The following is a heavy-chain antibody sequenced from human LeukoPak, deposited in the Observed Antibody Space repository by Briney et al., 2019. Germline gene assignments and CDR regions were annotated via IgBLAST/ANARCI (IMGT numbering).Heavy chain of an antibody. D-gene: IGHD2-21*01. V-gene: IGHV1-8*03. Sequence: ASVKVSCKASGYTFTSYDINWVRQATGQGLEWMGWMNPNSGNTGYAQKFQGRVTITRNTSISTAYMELSSLRSEDTAVYYCASGVARMTYFDYWGQGTLVTVSS. J-gene: IGHJ4*02. CDR3: ASGVARMTYFDY. CDR2: MNPNSGNT. CDR1: GYTFTSYD.